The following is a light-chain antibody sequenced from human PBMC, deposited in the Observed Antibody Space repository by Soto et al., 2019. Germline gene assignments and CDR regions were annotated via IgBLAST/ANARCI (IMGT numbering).Light chain of an antibody. J-gene: IGKJ1*01. Sequence: DIQLTQSPSTLSVSVGDNVNITCRASQNIYTWLAWYRQHPGKAPDLLMSGASTLERGVPSRFRGSGSGTEFTLTITGVQPEDFGSYFCHHCCGPWTFGQGTKVDIK. CDR2: GAS. V-gene: IGKV1-5*01. CDR3: HHCCGPWT. CDR1: QNIYTW.